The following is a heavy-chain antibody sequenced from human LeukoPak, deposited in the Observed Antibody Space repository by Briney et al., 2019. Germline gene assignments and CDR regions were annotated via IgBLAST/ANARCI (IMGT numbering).Heavy chain of an antibody. D-gene: IGHD6-19*01. J-gene: IGHJ4*02. CDR1: GGSISSYY. CDR2: IYTSGST. CDR3: ARDIGQWPFDY. V-gene: IGHV4-4*07. Sequence: SEALSLTCTVPGGSISSYYWSWIRQPAGKGLEWIGRIYTSGSTNYTPSLKSRVTMSVDTSKNQFSLKLSSVTAADTAVYYCARDIGQWPFDYWGQGTLVTVSS.